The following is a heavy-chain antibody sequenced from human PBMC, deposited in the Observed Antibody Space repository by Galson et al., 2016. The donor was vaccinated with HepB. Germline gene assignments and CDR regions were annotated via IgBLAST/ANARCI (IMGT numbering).Heavy chain of an antibody. CDR2: ILHRGST. J-gene: IGHJ4*02. Sequence: ETLSLTCSDSGGSISSPLYYWGWIRQSPGKGLEWIANILHRGSTYYNPSLKSRVTISVDTSKNQFSLKLNSVTAADTSVYFCARLRHSAYYFDYWGQGALVTVSS. CDR3: ARLRHSAYYFDY. CDR1: GGSISSPLYY. V-gene: IGHV4-39*01. D-gene: IGHD3-22*01.